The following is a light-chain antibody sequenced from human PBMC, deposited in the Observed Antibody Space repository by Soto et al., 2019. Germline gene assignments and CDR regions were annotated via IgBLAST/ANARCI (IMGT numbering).Light chain of an antibody. CDR1: QRVSRN. J-gene: IGKJ1*01. V-gene: IGKV3-15*01. CDR2: DAS. Sequence: EIVMTQSLATMSVSPAERATLSCRPSQRVSRNLAWYQQKPGHAPRLLIDDASTRATGIPARFSGSGSGTAFTLTISSLQSEDFAVYYCQQYNNWTFGQGTKVDIK. CDR3: QQYNNWT.